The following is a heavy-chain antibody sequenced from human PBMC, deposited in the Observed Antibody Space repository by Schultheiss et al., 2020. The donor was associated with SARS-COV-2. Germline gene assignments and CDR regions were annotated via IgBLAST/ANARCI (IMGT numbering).Heavy chain of an antibody. D-gene: IGHD3-10*01. CDR3: ARDGVMVRGVPEFDAFDI. CDR2: IYYSGST. Sequence: SETLSLTCTVSGGSISSSSYYWGWIRQPPGKGLEWIGSIYYSGSTYYNPSLKSRVTISVDTSKNQFSLKLSSVTAADTAVYYCARDGVMVRGVPEFDAFDIWGQGTTVTVSS. V-gene: IGHV4-39*02. J-gene: IGHJ3*02. CDR1: GGSISSSSYY.